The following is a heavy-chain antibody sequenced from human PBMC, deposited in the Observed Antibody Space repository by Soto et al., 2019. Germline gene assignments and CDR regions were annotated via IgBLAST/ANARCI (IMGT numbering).Heavy chain of an antibody. D-gene: IGHD2-2*01. V-gene: IGHV3-23*01. CDR1: GFNFSSYA. Sequence: SLRLSCAASGFNFSSYAMILVRQAPGKGLEWVSAISGSGGSTYYADSVKGRFTISRDNSKNTLYLQMNSLRAEDTAVYYCAKDHWEYQLLLGAFDIWGQGTMVTV. CDR2: ISGSGGST. CDR3: AKDHWEYQLLLGAFDI. J-gene: IGHJ3*02.